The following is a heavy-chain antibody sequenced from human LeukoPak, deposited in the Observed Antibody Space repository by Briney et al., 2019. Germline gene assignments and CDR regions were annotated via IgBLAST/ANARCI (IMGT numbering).Heavy chain of an antibody. J-gene: IGHJ4*02. CDR1: GFTFSSSP. D-gene: IGHD3-22*01. CDR3: ARDASYYYDSSGLYFDY. Sequence: GGSLRLPCAASGFTFSSSPMSWVRQAPGKGLEWVSYISSSGSTIYYADSVKGRFTISRDNAKNSLYLQMNSLRAEDTAVYYCARDASYYYDSSGLYFDYWGQGTLVTVSS. CDR2: ISSSGSTI. V-gene: IGHV3-48*04.